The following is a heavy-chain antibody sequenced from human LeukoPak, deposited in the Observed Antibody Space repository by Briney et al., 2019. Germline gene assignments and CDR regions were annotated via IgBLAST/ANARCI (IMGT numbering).Heavy chain of an antibody. CDR1: GDSISSYY. Sequence: SETLSLTCTVSGDSISSYYWSWIRQSPGKGLEWIGYMYYSGSTKYNPSLKSRVTISVDTSKNQFSLKLSSVTAADTAVYYCARDYSHYYGSGSYLNWFDPWGQGTLVTVSS. V-gene: IGHV4-59*12. J-gene: IGHJ5*02. CDR3: ARDYSHYYGSGSYLNWFDP. CDR2: MYYSGST. D-gene: IGHD3-10*01.